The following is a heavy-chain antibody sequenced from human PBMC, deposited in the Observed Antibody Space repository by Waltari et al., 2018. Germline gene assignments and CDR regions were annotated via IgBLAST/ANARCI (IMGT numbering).Heavy chain of an antibody. J-gene: IGHJ4*02. V-gene: IGHV1-69*05. Sequence: QVQLVQSGAEVKKPGSSVKVSCKASGGTFSSYAISWVRQAPGQGLEWMGGSIPSLSIANYAQKFRGRVTITTDETTSTAYMGLSSLRSEDTAVYYCARAVVAARYYFDYWGQGTLVTVSS. D-gene: IGHD2-15*01. CDR2: SIPSLSIA. CDR3: ARAVVAARYYFDY. CDR1: GGTFSSYA.